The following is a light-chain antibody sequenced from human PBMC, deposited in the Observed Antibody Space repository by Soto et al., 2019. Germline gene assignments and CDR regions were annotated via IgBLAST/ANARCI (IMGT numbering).Light chain of an antibody. CDR2: WAS. Sequence: IVMTQSPDSLAVSLGERATINCKSSQSVLYSSNNKNYLAWYQQRPGPPPKLLIYWASTRESGVPDRFSGSGSGTDFTLTITSLQAEDVAVYYCQQYESTPPTFCQGTKLEIK. CDR3: QQYESTPPT. J-gene: IGKJ2*01. CDR1: QSVLYSSNNKNY. V-gene: IGKV4-1*01.